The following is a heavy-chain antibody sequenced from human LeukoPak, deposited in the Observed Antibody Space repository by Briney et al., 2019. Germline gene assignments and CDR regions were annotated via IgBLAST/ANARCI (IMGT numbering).Heavy chain of an antibody. CDR2: INQEGSEK. CDR1: GFTFRTYG. D-gene: IGHD5-24*01. V-gene: IGHV3-7*01. CDR3: ARERDGRFFDY. J-gene: IGHJ4*02. Sequence: PGRSLRLSCAASGFTFRTYGMHWVRQAPGKGLEWVANINQEGSEKYFVDSVKGRFTISRDNAQNSLHLQMNTLTAEDTAVYYCARERDGRFFDYWGQGTLVTVSS.